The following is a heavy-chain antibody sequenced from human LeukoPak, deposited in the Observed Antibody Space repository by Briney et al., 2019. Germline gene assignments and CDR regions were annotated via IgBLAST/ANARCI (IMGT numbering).Heavy chain of an antibody. V-gene: IGHV3-66*01. CDR1: GFTVGNY. J-gene: IGHJ4*02. CDR2: IYSGGGA. D-gene: IGHD3-22*01. CDR3: ASTSRDGNGHYWE. Sequence: GGSLRLSCAASGFTVGNYMSWVRQAPGKGLEWVSVIYSGGGAYYSNSVKGRFTISRDNSKNTLYLQMNSLRAEDTAVYYCASTSRDGNGHYWEWGQGTLVTVSS.